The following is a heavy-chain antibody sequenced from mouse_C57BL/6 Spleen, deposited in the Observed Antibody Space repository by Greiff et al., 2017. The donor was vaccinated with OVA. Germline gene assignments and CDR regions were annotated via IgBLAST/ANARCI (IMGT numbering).Heavy chain of an antibody. D-gene: IGHD1-1*01. CDR2: IYPSDSET. V-gene: IGHV1-61*01. CDR3: ARAYGSPFDY. J-gene: IGHJ2*01. CDR1: GYTFTSYW. Sequence: VQLQQPGAELVRPGSSVKLSCKASGYTFTSYWMDWVKQRPGQGLEWIGNIYPSDSETHYNQKFKDKATLTVDKSSSPAYMQLSSLTSEDSAVYYCARAYGSPFDYWGQGTTLTVSS.